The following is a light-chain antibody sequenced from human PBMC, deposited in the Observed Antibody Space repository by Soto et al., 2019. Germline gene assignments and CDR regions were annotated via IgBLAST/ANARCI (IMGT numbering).Light chain of an antibody. V-gene: IGLV4-69*01. Sequence: QSVLTQSPSASASLGASVKLTCTLSSGHSSYAIEWHQQQPEKGPRYLMKLNSDGSHSKGDGIPDRLSGSSSGAERYLTISSLQSEDEADYYCQTWGTGIQVFGGGTKLTAL. CDR2: LNSDGSH. CDR1: SGHSSYA. CDR3: QTWGTGIQV. J-gene: IGLJ2*01.